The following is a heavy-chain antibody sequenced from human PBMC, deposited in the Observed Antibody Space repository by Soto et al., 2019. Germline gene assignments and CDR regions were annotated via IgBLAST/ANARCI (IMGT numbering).Heavy chain of an antibody. D-gene: IGHD3-3*01. CDR3: ARTYYDFWSGYPYYYYYGMDV. CDR1: GFSLSTSGVG. V-gene: IGHV2-5*01. CDR2: IYWNDDK. Sequence: SGPTLVNPTHTLTVTCTFSGFSLSTSGVGVGWIRQPAGEALEWLALIYWNDDKRYSPSLKSRLTITKDTSKNQVVLTMTNMDPVDTATYYCARTYYDFWSGYPYYYYYGMDVWGQGTTVTVS. J-gene: IGHJ6*02.